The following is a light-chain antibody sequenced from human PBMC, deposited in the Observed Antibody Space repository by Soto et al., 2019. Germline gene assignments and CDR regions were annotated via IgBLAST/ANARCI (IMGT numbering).Light chain of an antibody. CDR1: SSNIGSST. J-gene: IGLJ3*02. V-gene: IGLV1-44*01. Sequence: QSVLTQPPSASGTPGQRVTISCSGSSSNIGSSTVSWYQQLPGTAPKLLMYGKNQRPSGVPDRFSGSKSGTSASLAISGLQSEDEADYYCASWDDSLNGVVFDGGTKLTVL. CDR3: ASWDDSLNGVV. CDR2: GKN.